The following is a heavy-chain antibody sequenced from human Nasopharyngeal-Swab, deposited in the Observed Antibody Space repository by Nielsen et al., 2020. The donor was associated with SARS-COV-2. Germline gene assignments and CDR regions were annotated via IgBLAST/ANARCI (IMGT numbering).Heavy chain of an antibody. CDR3: AKDRSMRWSDIPNFGYAFDI. CDR2: ISSSSTI. V-gene: IGHV3-69-1*01. Sequence: VRQAPGKGLEWVSYISSSSTIYYADSVKGRFTISRDNSKNTLYLQMNSLRAEDTAVYYCAKDRSMRWSDIPNFGYAFDIWGQGTMVTVSS. J-gene: IGHJ3*02. D-gene: IGHD3-3*01.